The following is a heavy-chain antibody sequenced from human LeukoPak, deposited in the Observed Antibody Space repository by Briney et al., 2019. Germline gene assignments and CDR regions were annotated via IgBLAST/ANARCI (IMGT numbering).Heavy chain of an antibody. CDR3: ATSSMVRGAQFDY. Sequence: GRSLSLSCAASGFTFSSYAMHWVRQAPGKGLEWVAVISYDGSNKYYADSVKGRFTISRDNSKNTLYLQMNSLRAEDTAVYYCATSSMVRGAQFDYWGQGTLVTVSS. CDR2: ISYDGSNK. V-gene: IGHV3-30*04. J-gene: IGHJ4*02. CDR1: GFTFSSYA. D-gene: IGHD3-10*01.